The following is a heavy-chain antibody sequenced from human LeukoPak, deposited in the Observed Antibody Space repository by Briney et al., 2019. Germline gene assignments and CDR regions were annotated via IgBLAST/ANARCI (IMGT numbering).Heavy chain of an antibody. J-gene: IGHJ6*04. Sequence: GGSLRLSCAASGFTFSPFWMTWVRQAPGKGLEWVANINGDGSAKYFVDSVKGRFTISRDNAKNSLYLQMNSLRAEDTAVYYCAELGITMIGGVWGKGTTVTISS. CDR1: GFTFSPFW. CDR3: AELGITMIGGV. CDR2: INGDGSAK. V-gene: IGHV3-7*01. D-gene: IGHD3-10*02.